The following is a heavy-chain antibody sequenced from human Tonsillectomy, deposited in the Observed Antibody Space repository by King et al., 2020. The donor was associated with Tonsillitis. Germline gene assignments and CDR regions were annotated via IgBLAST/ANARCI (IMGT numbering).Heavy chain of an antibody. CDR3: AKDIGTGTTYCGNFYYYYGMDV. D-gene: IGHD1-1*01. CDR1: GFTFDDYA. V-gene: IGHV3-9*01. J-gene: IGHJ6*02. CDR2: ISWNSAFV. Sequence: VQLVESGGGLVQPGRSLRLSCAASGFTFDDYAMHWVRQAPGKGLEWVSGISWNSAFVGYAASVKGRFTISRDNAKNSLYLQMNSLRGEDTAFYYCAKDIGTGTTYCGNFYYYYGMDVWGQGTTVTVSS.